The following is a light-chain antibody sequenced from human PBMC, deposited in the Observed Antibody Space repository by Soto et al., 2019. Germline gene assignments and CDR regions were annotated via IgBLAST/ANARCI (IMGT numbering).Light chain of an antibody. Sequence: QSALTQPASVSGSPGQSITISCTGTSSDVGGYNLVSWYRQHPGKAPKLMIYEGNKRPSGVSNRFSGSKSGNTASLTISGLQAEDEADYYCSSYASGSTSVLFGGGTKLTVL. CDR3: SSYASGSTSVL. V-gene: IGLV2-23*01. CDR2: EGN. J-gene: IGLJ2*01. CDR1: SSDVGGYNL.